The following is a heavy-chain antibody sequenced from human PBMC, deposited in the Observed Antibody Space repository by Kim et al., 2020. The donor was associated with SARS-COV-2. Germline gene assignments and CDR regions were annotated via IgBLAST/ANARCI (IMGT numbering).Heavy chain of an antibody. Sequence: SETLSLTCTVPGVSISDSGYYWSWIRQYPEKGLEWVGYISYSESTYYNPSLKSRVTISADTSKNQFSLNLTSVTDADTAVYYCARSPHFDFWVNYWGQGT. CDR1: GVSISDSGYY. CDR2: ISYSEST. J-gene: IGHJ4*02. V-gene: IGHV4-31*03. D-gene: IGHD3-3*01. CDR3: ARSPHFDFWVNY.